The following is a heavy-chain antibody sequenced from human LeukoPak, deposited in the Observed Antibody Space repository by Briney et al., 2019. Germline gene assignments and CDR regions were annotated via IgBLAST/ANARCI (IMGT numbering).Heavy chain of an antibody. V-gene: IGHV3-74*01. CDR3: ARYSEKYHAIDY. J-gene: IGHJ4*02. CDR2: ISSDGSST. D-gene: IGHD1-26*01. CDR1: AFTFRTYW. Sequence: QPGGCLRLSCAASAFTFRTYWMSWVRQAPGKGLVWVSRISSDGSSTSYAGSVKGRFSISRDNAENTMYLQMNSLRVEDTALYYCARYSEKYHAIDYWGQGTLVTVSS.